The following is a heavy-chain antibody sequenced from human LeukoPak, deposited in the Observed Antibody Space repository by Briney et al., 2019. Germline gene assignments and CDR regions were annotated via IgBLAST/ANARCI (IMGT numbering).Heavy chain of an antibody. CDR2: FDPEDGET. CDR3: ASTNDYSKRLAPHY. CDR1: GYTLTELS. J-gene: IGHJ4*02. V-gene: IGHV1-24*01. Sequence: ASVKVSCKVSGYTLTELSMHWVRQAPGKGLEWMGGFDPEDGETIYAQKFQGRVTMTEDTSTDTAYMELSSLRSEDTAVYYCASTNDYSKRLAPHYWGQGTLVTVSS. D-gene: IGHD4-11*01.